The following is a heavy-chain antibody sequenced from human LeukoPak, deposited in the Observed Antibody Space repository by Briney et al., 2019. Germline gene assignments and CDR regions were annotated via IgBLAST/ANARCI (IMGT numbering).Heavy chain of an antibody. Sequence: SETLSLTCAVYGGSFSGYYWSWIRQPPGKGLEWIGKINHSGSTNYNPSLKSRVTISVDTSKNQFSLKLSSVTAADTAVYYCARVVVTLRYYYYYMDVWGKGTTVTVSS. CDR3: ARVVVTLRYYYYYMDV. CDR2: INHSGST. J-gene: IGHJ6*03. V-gene: IGHV4-34*01. CDR1: GGSFSGYY. D-gene: IGHD4-23*01.